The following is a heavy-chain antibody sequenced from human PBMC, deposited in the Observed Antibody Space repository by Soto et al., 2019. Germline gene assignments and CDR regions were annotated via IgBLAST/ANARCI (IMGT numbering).Heavy chain of an antibody. D-gene: IGHD6-13*01. Sequence: QLQLQESGPGLVKPSETLSLTCTVSGGSISSSNYYWGWIRQPPGKGLEWIGSIFYSGSPYYSPSLKSRVAISVDTSKNQFSLRLTSGTAADTAVYYCAKPYSSSSSLDYWGQGILVTVSS. V-gene: IGHV4-39*01. CDR1: GGSISSSNYY. J-gene: IGHJ4*02. CDR3: AKPYSSSSSLDY. CDR2: IFYSGSP.